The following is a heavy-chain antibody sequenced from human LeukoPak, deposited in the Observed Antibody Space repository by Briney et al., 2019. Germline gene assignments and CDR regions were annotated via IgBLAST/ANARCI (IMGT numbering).Heavy chain of an antibody. V-gene: IGHV1-69*13. J-gene: IGHJ3*02. CDR1: GGTFSSYA. CDR3: ASRIGDPDAFDI. CDR2: IIPIFGTA. D-gene: IGHD2/OR15-2a*01. Sequence: SVKVSCKASGGTFSSYAISWVRQAPGQGLEWMGGIIPIFGTANYAQKFQGRVTITADESTSTAYMELSSLRSEDTAVCYCASRIGDPDAFDIWGQGTMVTVSS.